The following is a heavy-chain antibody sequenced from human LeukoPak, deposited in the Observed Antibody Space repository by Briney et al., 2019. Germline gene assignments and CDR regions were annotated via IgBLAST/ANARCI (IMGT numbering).Heavy chain of an antibody. CDR2: IHYSGNT. CDR1: GGSTSSSNYY. D-gene: IGHD2-2*01. V-gene: IGHV4-39*01. Sequence: SETLSLTCTVSGGSTSSSNYYWGWIRQPPGKGLEWIGGIHYSGNTYYNPSLKSRVTISIDTSKNQFSLKLSSVTAADTAVYYCARHSYRGYCSSTSCYEYWGQGTLVTVSS. J-gene: IGHJ4*02. CDR3: ARHSYRGYCSSTSCYEY.